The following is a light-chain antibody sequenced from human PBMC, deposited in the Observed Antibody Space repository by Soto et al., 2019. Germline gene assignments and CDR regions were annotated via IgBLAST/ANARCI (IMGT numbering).Light chain of an antibody. J-gene: IGKJ1*01. V-gene: IGKV1-5*01. CDR2: DAS. Sequence: DIQMTQSPPAVSASVGDRVTISCRASQSISKWLAWYQQKPGKAPKLLIYDASNLESGVPSRFSGSGSGTEFSLTISSLQPDDFATYYCQQYSTYRAFGQGTKVDIK. CDR3: QQYSTYRA. CDR1: QSISKW.